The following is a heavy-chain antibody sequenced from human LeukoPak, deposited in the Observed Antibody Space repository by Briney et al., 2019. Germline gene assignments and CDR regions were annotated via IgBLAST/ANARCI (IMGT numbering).Heavy chain of an antibody. CDR2: VYYSGST. Sequence: ASETLSLTCTVSGSSISSSSYYWGWIRQPPGKGLEWIGSVYYSGSTYYNPSLKSRVTISIDTSKNQFSLKLSSVTAADTAVYYCAGRVGSRDFYYYYMDDWGKGTTVTISS. J-gene: IGHJ6*03. CDR3: AGRVGSRDFYYYYMDD. D-gene: IGHD3-10*01. CDR1: GSSISSSSYY. V-gene: IGHV4-39*07.